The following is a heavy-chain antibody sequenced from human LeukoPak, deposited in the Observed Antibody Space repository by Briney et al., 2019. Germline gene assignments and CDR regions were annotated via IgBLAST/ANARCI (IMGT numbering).Heavy chain of an antibody. CDR2: ISAYNGNT. J-gene: IGHJ4*02. Sequence: ASVKVSCKASGYTFTSYGISWVRQAPGQGLEWMGWISAYNGNTNYAQKLQGRVTMTTDTSTSTAYMELRSLRSDDTAVYYCAISPPNYDSSGYSFDYWGQGTLVTVSS. V-gene: IGHV1-18*01. CDR3: AISPPNYDSSGYSFDY. CDR1: GYTFTSYG. D-gene: IGHD3-22*01.